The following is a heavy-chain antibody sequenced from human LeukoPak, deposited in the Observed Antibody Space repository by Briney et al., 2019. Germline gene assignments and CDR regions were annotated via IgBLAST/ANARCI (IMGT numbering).Heavy chain of an antibody. CDR1: GYSFTSYW. Sequence: GESLKISCKGSGYSFTSYWNGWVRQMPGKGLEWMGIIYPGDSDTRSSPSFQGQVTISADKSISTAYLQWSSLKASDTAMYYCARQNVDTAMASLLWFGELSTNWFDPWGQGTLVTVSS. CDR3: ARQNVDTAMASLLWFGELSTNWFDP. D-gene: IGHD3-10*01. CDR2: IYPGDSDT. V-gene: IGHV5-51*01. J-gene: IGHJ5*02.